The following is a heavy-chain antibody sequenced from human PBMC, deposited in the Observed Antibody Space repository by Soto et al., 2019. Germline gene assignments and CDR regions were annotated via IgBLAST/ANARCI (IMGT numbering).Heavy chain of an antibody. V-gene: IGHV3-74*01. D-gene: IGHD2-2*01. J-gene: IGHJ6*02. CDR1: GFTFSSCW. CDR3: ARDPDIVIIPAATDAMDV. Sequence: LRLSCAASGFTFSSCWMHWVRQAPGKGLVWVSRINSDGSGTTYADSVKGRFTISRDNAKNTLYLQMNSLRAEDTAVYYCARDPDIVIIPAATDAMDVWGQGTTVPVSS. CDR2: INSDGSGT.